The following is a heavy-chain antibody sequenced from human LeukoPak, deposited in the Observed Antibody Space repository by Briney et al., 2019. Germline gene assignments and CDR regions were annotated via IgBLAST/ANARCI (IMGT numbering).Heavy chain of an antibody. CDR1: GFTLSNYD. CDR3: ARADCSSSTCYLRRSWFDP. D-gene: IGHD2-2*01. Sequence: RGSLRLSCAASGFTLSNYDMNWVRQAPGKGLEWVSSISISSRYIYYKDSVRGRFTISRDDAKNSLYLEMNSLRAEDTAVYYCARADCSSSTCYLRRSWFDPWGQGTLVTVSS. CDR2: ISISSRYI. J-gene: IGHJ5*02. V-gene: IGHV3-21*01.